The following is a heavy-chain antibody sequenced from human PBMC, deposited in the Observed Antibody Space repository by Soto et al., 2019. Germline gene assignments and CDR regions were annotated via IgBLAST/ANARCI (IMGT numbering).Heavy chain of an antibody. J-gene: IGHJ6*02. Sequence: SETLSLTCTVSGGSISSYYWSWIRQPPGKGLEWIGYIYYSGSTNYNPSLKSRVTISVDTSKNQFSLKLSSVTAADTAVYYCAGMKLCIAEVFPSPSGMDVWGQGTTVTVSS. CDR1: GGSISSYY. V-gene: IGHV4-59*08. CDR2: IYYSGST. CDR3: AGMKLCIAEVFPSPSGMDV. D-gene: IGHD6-13*01.